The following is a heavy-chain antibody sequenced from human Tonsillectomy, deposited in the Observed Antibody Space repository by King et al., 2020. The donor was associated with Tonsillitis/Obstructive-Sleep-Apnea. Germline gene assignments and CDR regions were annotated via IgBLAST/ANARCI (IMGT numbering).Heavy chain of an antibody. Sequence: QLQESGPDLVKPSETLSLTCTVSGGSISSSSYYWGWIRQPPGKGLEWIGSIYYSGSTYYNPSLKSRVTISVDTSKNQFSLKLSSVTAADTAVYYCARRVAARPHYYYYMDVWGKGTTVTVSS. V-gene: IGHV4-39*01. CDR3: ARRVAARPHYYYYMDV. J-gene: IGHJ6*03. CDR1: GGSISSSSYY. D-gene: IGHD6-6*01. CDR2: IYYSGST.